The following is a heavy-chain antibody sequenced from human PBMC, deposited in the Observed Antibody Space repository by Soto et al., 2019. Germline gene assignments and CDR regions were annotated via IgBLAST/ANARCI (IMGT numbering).Heavy chain of an antibody. CDR3: ARDHGGYSGYGTEVVAATRGPRGVDC. CDR1: GYTFTSYG. CDR2: ISAYNGNT. Sequence: ASVKVSSKASGYTFTSYGISWVRQAPGQGLEWMGWISAYNGNTNYAQKLQGRVTMTTDTSTSTAYMELRSLRSDDTAVYYCARDHGGYSGYGTEVVAATRGPRGVDCRG. V-gene: IGHV1-18*01. D-gene: IGHD5-12*01. J-gene: IGHJ4*01.